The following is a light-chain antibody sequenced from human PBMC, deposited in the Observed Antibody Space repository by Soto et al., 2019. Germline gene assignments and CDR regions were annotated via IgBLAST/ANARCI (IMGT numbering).Light chain of an antibody. V-gene: IGLV2-14*01. CDR2: EVS. Sequence: QSVLTQPASVSGSPGQSMTISCTGTSSDVGNYKYVSWYQQHPGKAPKLMIYEVSNRPSGVSDRFSGSRSGNTASLTISGLQAEDESDYYCSSYTSSSTWVFGGGTKVTVL. CDR1: SSDVGNYKY. J-gene: IGLJ3*02. CDR3: SSYTSSSTWV.